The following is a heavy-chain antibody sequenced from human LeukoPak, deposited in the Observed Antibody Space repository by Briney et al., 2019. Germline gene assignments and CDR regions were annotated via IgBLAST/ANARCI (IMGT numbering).Heavy chain of an antibody. Sequence: GGSLRLSCAASGFTISSYSMNWVRQAPGKGLEWVSAISGSGGSTYYADSVKGRFTISRDNSKNTLYLQMNSLRAEDTAVYYCAKATLDYGDYGGRYFDYWGQGTLVTVSS. J-gene: IGHJ4*02. CDR1: GFTISSYS. CDR3: AKATLDYGDYGGRYFDY. CDR2: ISGSGGST. D-gene: IGHD4-17*01. V-gene: IGHV3-23*01.